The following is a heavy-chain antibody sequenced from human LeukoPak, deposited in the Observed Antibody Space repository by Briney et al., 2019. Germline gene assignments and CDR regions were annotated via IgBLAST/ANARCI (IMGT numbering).Heavy chain of an antibody. V-gene: IGHV5-51*01. J-gene: IGHJ3*01. CDR1: GSRFTNYW. Sequence: GESLKISCKGSGSRFTNYWIGWVRQLPGKGLEWMGIIYPADSDARYSPSFRGQVTMSADKSISTAYLQWSSLKASDTAMYYCARQWELNDLHDAFDVWGQGTMVSVSS. D-gene: IGHD1-26*01. CDR3: ARQWELNDLHDAFDV. CDR2: IYPADSDA.